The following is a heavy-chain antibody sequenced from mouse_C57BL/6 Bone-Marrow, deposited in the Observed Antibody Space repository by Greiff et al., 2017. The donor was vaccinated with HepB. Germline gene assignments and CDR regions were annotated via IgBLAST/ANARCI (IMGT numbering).Heavy chain of an antibody. CDR1: GFNIKDDY. V-gene: IGHV14-4*01. J-gene: IGHJ1*03. CDR3: TSYSPFHLCYFDV. Sequence: EVQLQQSGAELVRPGASVKLSCTASGFNIKDDYMHWVKQRPEQGLEWIGWIDPENGDTEYASKFQGKATITADTSSNTPYLQLSSLTSEDTAVYYCTSYSPFHLCYFDVWGTGTTVTVSS. D-gene: IGHD2-12*01. CDR2: IDPENGDT.